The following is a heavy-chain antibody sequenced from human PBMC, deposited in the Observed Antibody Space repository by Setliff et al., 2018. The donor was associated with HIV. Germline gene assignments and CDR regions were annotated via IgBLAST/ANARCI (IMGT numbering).Heavy chain of an antibody. J-gene: IGHJ4*02. V-gene: IGHV4-39*01. Sequence: KPSETLSLTCTVSGGSISSSSHYWGWIRQSPGKGLEWIGSIYYSGSTYYNPSLKSRLTISVDTSKNQFSLKLSSVTAADTAVYYCARRDGYSYGFYFDYWGQGTLVTVSS. D-gene: IGHD5-18*01. CDR3: ARRDGYSYGFYFDY. CDR2: IYYSGST. CDR1: GGSISSSSHY.